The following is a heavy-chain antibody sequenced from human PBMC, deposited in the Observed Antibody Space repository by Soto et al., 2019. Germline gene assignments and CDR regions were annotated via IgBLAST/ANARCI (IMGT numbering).Heavy chain of an antibody. CDR3: ERVPYKYSSGWYPDY. Sequence: PGGSLRLSCAASGFTFSSYGMHWVRQAPGKGLEWVAVIWYDGSNKYYADSVKGRFTISRDNSKNTLYLQMNRLRAEDTAVYYCERVPYKYSSGWYPDYWGQGTLVTVSP. D-gene: IGHD6-19*01. CDR2: IWYDGSNK. CDR1: GFTFSSYG. V-gene: IGHV3-33*01. J-gene: IGHJ4*02.